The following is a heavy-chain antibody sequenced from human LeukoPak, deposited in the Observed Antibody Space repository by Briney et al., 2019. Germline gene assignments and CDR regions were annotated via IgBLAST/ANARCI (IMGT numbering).Heavy chain of an antibody. D-gene: IGHD6-13*01. CDR3: ARGSSSWPKYYFDY. CDR1: GYTFTGYY. Sequence: ASVKVSCKASGYTFTGYYMHWVRQAPGRGLEWMGWINPNSGGTNYAQKFQGRVTMTRDTSISTAYMELSRLRSDGTAVYYCARGSSSWPKYYFDYWGQGTLVTVSS. J-gene: IGHJ4*02. CDR2: INPNSGGT. V-gene: IGHV1-2*02.